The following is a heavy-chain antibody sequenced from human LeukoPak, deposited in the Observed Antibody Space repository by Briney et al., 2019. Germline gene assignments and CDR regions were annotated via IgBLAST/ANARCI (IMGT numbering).Heavy chain of an antibody. CDR3: AKDRSSPDVPNNWFDP. D-gene: IGHD2-2*01. CDR2: INSGGTT. Sequence: GGSLRLSCAASGFTFSSYAMSWVRQAPGKGLEWVSAINSGGTTYYADSVKGRFTISRDNSKNTLYLQMNSLRAEDTAVYYCAKDRSSPDVPNNWFDPWGQGTLVTVSS. V-gene: IGHV3-23*01. J-gene: IGHJ5*02. CDR1: GFTFSSYA.